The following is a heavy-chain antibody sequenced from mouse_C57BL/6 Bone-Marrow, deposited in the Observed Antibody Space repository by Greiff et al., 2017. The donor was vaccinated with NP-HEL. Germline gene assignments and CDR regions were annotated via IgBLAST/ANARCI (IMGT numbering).Heavy chain of an antibody. CDR3: TRITTVVARYWYFDV. J-gene: IGHJ1*03. CDR1: GYTFTDYE. D-gene: IGHD1-1*01. Sequence: VQLQQSGAELVRPGASVTLSCKASGYTFTDYEMHWVKQTPVHGLEWIGAIDPETGGTAYNQKFKGKAILTADKSSSTAHMELRSLTSEDSAVYYCTRITTVVARYWYFDVWGTGTTVTVSS. V-gene: IGHV1-15*01. CDR2: IDPETGGT.